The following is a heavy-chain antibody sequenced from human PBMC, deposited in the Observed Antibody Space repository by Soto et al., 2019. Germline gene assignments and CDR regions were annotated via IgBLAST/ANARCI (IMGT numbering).Heavy chain of an antibody. CDR1: GDSVSSNSAA. D-gene: IGHD5-12*01. CDR3: ARGKRWLQKPYYFDY. V-gene: IGHV6-1*01. J-gene: IGHJ4*02. Sequence: PSQTLSLTCAISGDSVSSNSAAWNWIGQSPSRGLEWLGRTYYRSKWYNDYAVSVKSRITINPDTSKNQFSLKLSSVTAADTAVYYCARGKRWLQKPYYFDYWGQGTLVTVSS. CDR2: TYYRSKWYN.